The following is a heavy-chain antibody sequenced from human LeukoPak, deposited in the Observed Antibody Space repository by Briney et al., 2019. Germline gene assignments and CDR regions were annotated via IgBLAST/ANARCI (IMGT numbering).Heavy chain of an antibody. V-gene: IGHV3-21*04. CDR1: GFTFSSYS. CDR2: ISSSSSYI. D-gene: IGHD5-18*01. CDR3: ARASRLRGYSYGTFDY. J-gene: IGHJ4*02. Sequence: GGSLRLSCAASGFTFSSYSMNWVRQAPGKGLEWVSSISSSSSYIYYADSVKGRFTISRDNAKNSLYLQMNSLRAEDTAVYYCARASRLRGYSYGTFDYWGQGTLVTVSS.